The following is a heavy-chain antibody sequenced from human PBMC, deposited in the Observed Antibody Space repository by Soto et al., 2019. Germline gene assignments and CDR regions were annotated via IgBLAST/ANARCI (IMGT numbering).Heavy chain of an antibody. CDR3: ARDVLTAVDGSVNWFDP. D-gene: IGHD6-19*01. J-gene: IGHJ5*02. CDR2: IWYDGTKK. V-gene: IGHV3-33*01. CDR1: GFSLRTYG. Sequence: ESGGGVVQSGRSLTLSCAASGFSLRTYGMHWLRRAPGKGLEWVAFIWYDGTKKFYANSVKGRSTISKDNSNNILYLQMSGLRAENKAVYYCARDVLTAVDGSVNWFDPWGQGTLVTVSS.